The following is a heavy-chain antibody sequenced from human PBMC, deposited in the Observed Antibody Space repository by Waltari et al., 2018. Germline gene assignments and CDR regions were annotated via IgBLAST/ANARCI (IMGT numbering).Heavy chain of an antibody. CDR2: ISYDGSNK. Sequence: QVQLVESGGGVVQPGRSLRLSCAASGFTFSSYAMHWVRQAPGKGLEWVAVISYDGSNKDYADPVKGRFTISRDNSKNTLYLQMNSLRAEDTAVYYCARDRKPARLDYWGQGTLFTVSS. D-gene: IGHD6-6*01. J-gene: IGHJ4*02. CDR3: ARDRKPARLDY. V-gene: IGHV3-30-3*01. CDR1: GFTFSSYA.